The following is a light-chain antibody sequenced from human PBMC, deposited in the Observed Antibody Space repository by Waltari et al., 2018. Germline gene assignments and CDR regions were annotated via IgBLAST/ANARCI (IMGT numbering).Light chain of an antibody. V-gene: IGKV4-1*01. Sequence: DIVMTQSPDSLAVSLGERATINCKSSQSILYSSNNKNCLAWYRQKPGQPPKLLIYWASTRESGVPDRFSGSGSGTDFTLTISSLQAEDVAVYYCQQYYSTPYTFGQGTKLEI. CDR2: WAS. J-gene: IGKJ2*01. CDR3: QQYYSTPYT. CDR1: QSILYSSNNKNC.